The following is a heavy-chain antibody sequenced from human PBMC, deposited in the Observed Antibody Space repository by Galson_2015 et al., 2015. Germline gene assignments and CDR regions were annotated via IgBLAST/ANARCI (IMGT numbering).Heavy chain of an antibody. V-gene: IGHV3-15*01. CDR2: IKSKYGGGTT. D-gene: IGHD3-22*01. Sequence: SLRLSCAGSGFTFSNAWMTWVRQAPGKGLEWLGRIKSKYGGGTTEYAAPVKGRFSISRDDSKNRVYLQMNSLKTEDTAIYYCTTTYYYDTSGSVSGYWGQGTLVTVSS. CDR3: TTTYYYDTSGSVSGY. CDR1: GFTFSNAW. J-gene: IGHJ4*02.